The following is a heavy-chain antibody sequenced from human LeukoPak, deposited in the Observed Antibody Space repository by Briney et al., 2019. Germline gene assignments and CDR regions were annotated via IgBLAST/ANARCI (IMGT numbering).Heavy chain of an antibody. CDR1: SGSFSGYY. CDR3: ARGLKAAAGGVWFDP. D-gene: IGHD6-13*01. Sequence: SETLSLTCAVYSGSFSGYYWSWIRQPPGKGLEWIGEINHSGSTNYNPSLKSRVTISVDTSKNQFSLKLSSVTAADTAVYYCARGLKAAAGGVWFDPWGQGTLVTVSS. V-gene: IGHV4-34*01. J-gene: IGHJ5*02. CDR2: INHSGST.